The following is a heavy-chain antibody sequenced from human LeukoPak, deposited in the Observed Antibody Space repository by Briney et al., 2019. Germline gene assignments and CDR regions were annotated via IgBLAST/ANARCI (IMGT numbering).Heavy chain of an antibody. V-gene: IGHV3-74*01. D-gene: IGHD3-16*01. CDR1: GFTFSSYW. J-gene: IGHJ5*02. CDR2: INSDGSST. Sequence: GGSLRLSCAASGFTFSSYWMHWVRQAPGKGLVWVSRINSDGSSTSYADSVKGRFTISRDNAKNTLYLQMNSLRAEDTAVYYCARAMSHDNWFDPWGQGSLVTVSS. CDR3: ARAMSHDNWFDP.